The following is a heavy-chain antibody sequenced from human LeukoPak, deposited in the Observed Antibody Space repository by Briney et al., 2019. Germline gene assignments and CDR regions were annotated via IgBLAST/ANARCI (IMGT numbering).Heavy chain of an antibody. V-gene: IGHV3-30*04. J-gene: IGHJ4*02. CDR1: GFTFSSYA. CDR3: AKDTHILYDAGSYFDY. Sequence: GGSLRLSCAASGFTFSSYAMHWVRQAPGKGLEWVAVISYDGSNKYYADSVKGRFTISRDNSKNTLYLQMNGLRAEDTAVYYCAKDTHILYDAGSYFDYWGQGTLVTVSS. D-gene: IGHD3-3*01. CDR2: ISYDGSNK.